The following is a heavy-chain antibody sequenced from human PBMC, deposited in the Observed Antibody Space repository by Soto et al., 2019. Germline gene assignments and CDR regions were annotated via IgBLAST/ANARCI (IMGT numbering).Heavy chain of an antibody. V-gene: IGHV3-11*01. Sequence: GGSLXLSCAASGVTFSDYYMSWIRQAPGKGLEWVSYISSSGSTIYYADSVKGRFTISRDHAKNSLYLQMNSLRAEDTAVYYCAGGYGRGDAFDIWGQGTMVTVAS. J-gene: IGHJ3*02. CDR1: GVTFSDYY. D-gene: IGHD5-12*01. CDR3: AGGYGRGDAFDI. CDR2: ISSSGSTI.